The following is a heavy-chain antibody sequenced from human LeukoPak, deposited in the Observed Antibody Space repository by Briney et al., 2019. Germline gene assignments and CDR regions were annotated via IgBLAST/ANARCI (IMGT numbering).Heavy chain of an antibody. CDR3: ARDGDILTGYYFDY. CDR2: IISSGTYI. Sequence: GGSLRLSCAASGFSFSSYSMNWVRQAPGKGLEWVSSIISSGTYIYYADSVEGRFTISRDSARNSLSLQMNSLRAEDTAVYYCARDGDILTGYYFDYWGQGTLVTVSS. CDR1: GFSFSSYS. D-gene: IGHD3-9*01. J-gene: IGHJ4*02. V-gene: IGHV3-21*01.